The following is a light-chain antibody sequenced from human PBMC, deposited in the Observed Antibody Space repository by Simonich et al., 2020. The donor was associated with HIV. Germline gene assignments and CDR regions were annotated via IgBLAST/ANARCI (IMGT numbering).Light chain of an antibody. Sequence: EIVMTQSPATLSVSPGERPTLSCRASQSVSSNLAWYKQKPGQAPRLLIYGASTRATGIPDRFSGSGSGTDFTLTISRLEPEDFAVYYCQQYGSSPRTFGQGTKVEIK. V-gene: IGKV3-20*01. CDR2: GAS. CDR3: QQYGSSPRT. CDR1: QSVSSN. J-gene: IGKJ1*01.